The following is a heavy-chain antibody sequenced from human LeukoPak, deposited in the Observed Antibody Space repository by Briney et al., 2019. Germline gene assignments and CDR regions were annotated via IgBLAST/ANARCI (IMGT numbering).Heavy chain of an antibody. D-gene: IGHD1-1*01. CDR3: ARVRKYDSNFDY. CDR1: GFCFTTYW. CDR2: INQDGTEK. Sequence: GGSLRLSCAASGFCFTTYWMGWVRQAPGKGLEWVANINQDGTEKYYVDSVKGRFTISRDNAKNTLYLQMNSLRAEDTAVYYCARVRKYDSNFDYWGQGTLVTVSS. V-gene: IGHV3-7*01. J-gene: IGHJ4*02.